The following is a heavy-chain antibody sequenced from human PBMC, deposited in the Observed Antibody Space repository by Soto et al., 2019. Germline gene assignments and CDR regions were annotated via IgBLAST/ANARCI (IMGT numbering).Heavy chain of an antibody. CDR1: GFTFSSYS. Sequence: GGSLRLSCAASGFTFSSYSMNWVRQAPGKGLEWVSSISSSSSYIYYADSVKGRFTITRDNAKNSLYLQMNSLIAEDTAVYYCARQYCSSTSCYNPFDYWGQGTLVTVSS. J-gene: IGHJ4*02. CDR2: ISSSSSYI. V-gene: IGHV3-21*01. CDR3: ARQYCSSTSCYNPFDY. D-gene: IGHD2-2*02.